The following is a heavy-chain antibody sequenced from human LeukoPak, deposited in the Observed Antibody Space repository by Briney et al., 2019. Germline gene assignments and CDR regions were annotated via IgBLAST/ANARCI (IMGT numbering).Heavy chain of an antibody. CDR1: GFTCSNYG. D-gene: IGHD4-17*01. V-gene: IGHV3-30*02. CDR3: AKVAEYGDNDAFDI. Sequence: GGSLRLSCAASGFTCSNYGMHWARQAAGKGLEWVAFIRYDGNKKYYVDSGKGRFTVSRDNSKNTLYLQLNSLRAEDTAVYYCAKVAEYGDNDAFDIWGQGTMVTVSS. J-gene: IGHJ3*02. CDR2: IRYDGNKK.